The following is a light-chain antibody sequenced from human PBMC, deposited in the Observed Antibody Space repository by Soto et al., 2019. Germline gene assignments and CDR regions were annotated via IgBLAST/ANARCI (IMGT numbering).Light chain of an antibody. Sequence: AIQLTQSPSSLSASVGDRVTITCRASQGITSALAWYQQKQGKAPKLLIYDASSLESGVPSRFSGSGSGTDFTLTISSLQPEDFATYYCQQFNNYPITFGQGTRLEIK. J-gene: IGKJ5*01. V-gene: IGKV1D-13*01. CDR3: QQFNNYPIT. CDR1: QGITSA. CDR2: DAS.